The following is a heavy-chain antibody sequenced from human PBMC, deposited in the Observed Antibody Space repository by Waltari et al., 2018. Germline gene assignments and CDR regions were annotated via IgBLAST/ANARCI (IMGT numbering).Heavy chain of an antibody. Sequence: EVQLVESGGGLVQPGGSLRLSCAASGFTFSSYWMHWARQAPGKGLVWVSRINADGGSTSYADSVKGRFTISRDNANNTLYLQMNSLRAEDTAVYYCTRSRYCSTTTCQVDWFDPWGQGTLVTVSS. CDR3: TRSRYCSTTTCQVDWFDP. CDR2: INADGGST. J-gene: IGHJ5*02. CDR1: GFTFSSYW. V-gene: IGHV3-74*01. D-gene: IGHD2-2*01.